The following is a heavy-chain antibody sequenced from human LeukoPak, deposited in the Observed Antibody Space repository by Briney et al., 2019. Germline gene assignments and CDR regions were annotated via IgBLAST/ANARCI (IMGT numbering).Heavy chain of an antibody. CDR2: IYYSGST. CDR1: GGSISSSSNY. Sequence: SETLSLTCTVSGGSISSSSNYWGWIRHPPGKGLEWIGSIYYSGSTYYNPSLKSRVTISVDTSKNQFSLKLSSVTAADTAVYYCARLGAPGGTRSGYYYYGMDVWGQGTTVTVSS. D-gene: IGHD6-13*01. J-gene: IGHJ6*02. CDR3: ARLGAPGGTRSGYYYYGMDV. V-gene: IGHV4-39*01.